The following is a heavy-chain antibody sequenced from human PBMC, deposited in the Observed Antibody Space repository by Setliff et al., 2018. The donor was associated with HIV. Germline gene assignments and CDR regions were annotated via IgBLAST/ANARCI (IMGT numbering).Heavy chain of an antibody. Sequence: SETLSLTCTVSGGSISSGGYYWSWIRQQPGKGLEWIGYIYYSGSTYYNPSLKSRVTISVDTSKNQFSLKLSSVTAADTAVYYCARGYPVSYYYYMDVWGKETTGTVSS. D-gene: IGHD3-16*02. CDR2: IYYSGST. CDR3: ARGYPVSYYYYMDV. J-gene: IGHJ6*03. CDR1: GGSISSGGYY. V-gene: IGHV4-31*03.